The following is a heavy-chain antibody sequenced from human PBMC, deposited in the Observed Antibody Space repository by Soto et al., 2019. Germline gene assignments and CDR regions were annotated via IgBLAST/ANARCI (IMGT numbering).Heavy chain of an antibody. CDR2: NNYSGST. J-gene: IGHJ4*02. Sequence: QLQLQESGPGLVKPSETLSLTCTVSGGSISSSSYYWGWIRQPPGKGLEWIGSNNYSGSTYHNPSLKMRVTISVDTATNQFAQQLSSVTAADTALYYCASSTRGSYFDYWGQGTPVTVCS. CDR1: GGSISSSSYY. D-gene: IGHD1-26*01. V-gene: IGHV4-39*01. CDR3: ASSTRGSYFDY.